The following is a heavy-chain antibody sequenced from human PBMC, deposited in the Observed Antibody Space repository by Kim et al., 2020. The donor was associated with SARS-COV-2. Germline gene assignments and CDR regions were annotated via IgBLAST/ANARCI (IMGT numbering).Heavy chain of an antibody. V-gene: IGHV1-69*13. CDR2: IIPIFGTA. CDR3: AREGVGDIVVVPAAYTYYYYYGMDV. CDR1: GGTFSSYA. D-gene: IGHD2-2*01. J-gene: IGHJ6*02. Sequence: SVKVSCKASGGTFSSYAISWVRQAPGQGLEWMGGIIPIFGTANYAQKFQGRVTITADESTSTAYMELSSLRSEDTAVYYCAREGVGDIVVVPAAYTYYYYYGMDVWGQGTTVTVSS.